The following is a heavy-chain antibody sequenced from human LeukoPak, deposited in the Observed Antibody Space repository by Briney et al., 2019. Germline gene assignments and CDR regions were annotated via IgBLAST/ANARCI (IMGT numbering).Heavy chain of an antibody. J-gene: IGHJ5*02. CDR2: IKQDGSEK. V-gene: IGHV3-7*01. CDR1: GFTFSSYW. CDR3: ARDPDSDNAWGWFDP. D-gene: IGHD3-16*01. Sequence: GGSLRLSCAASGFTFSSYWMSWVRQAPGKGLEWVANIKQDGSEKWYVDSVKGRFTISRDNAKNSLYMQMDNLRGEDTAVYYCARDPDSDNAWGWFDPWGQGTLVIVSS.